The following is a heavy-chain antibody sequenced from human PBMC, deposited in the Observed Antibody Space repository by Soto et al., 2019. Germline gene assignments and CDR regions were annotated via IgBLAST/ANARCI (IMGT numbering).Heavy chain of an antibody. D-gene: IGHD5-18*01. Sequence: QVQLVQSGAEVKKPGSSVKVSCQASGGIFSSNAISWVRQAPGQGLEWMGGILPIFGTTNYAQNFQGRATITADESTSTAYMDLISLKSEDTALYYCATGGRGYSSAPRFYFDYWGQGTLVTVSS. CDR3: ATGGRGYSSAPRFYFDY. CDR2: ILPIFGTT. CDR1: GGIFSSNA. J-gene: IGHJ4*02. V-gene: IGHV1-69*01.